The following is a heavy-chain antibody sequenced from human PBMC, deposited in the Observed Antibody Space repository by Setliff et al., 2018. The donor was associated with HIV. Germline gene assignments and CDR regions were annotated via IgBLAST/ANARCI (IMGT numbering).Heavy chain of an antibody. CDR3: ARAWAMQQLVPAY. J-gene: IGHJ6*04. CDR1: GLTFTNYA. Sequence: PGGSLRLSCAVSGLTFTNYAMHWVRQAPGKGLESVSFISYDGGSKYYADSVKGRFTISRDNSKNTLYLQMNSLRVEDTAIYYCARAWAMQQLVPAYWGKGTTVTVSS. D-gene: IGHD6-6*01. V-gene: IGHV3-30*12. CDR2: ISYDGGSK.